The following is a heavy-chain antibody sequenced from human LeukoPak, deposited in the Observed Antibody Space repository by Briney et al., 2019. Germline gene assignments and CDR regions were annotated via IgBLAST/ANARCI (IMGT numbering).Heavy chain of an antibody. CDR1: GYSISSGYY. Sequence: SETLSLTCTVSGYSISSGYYWGWIRQPPGKGLEWIGSIYHSGSTYYNPSLKSRVTISVDTSKNQFSLKLSSVTAADTAVYYCARHYYYGSGSYYSMDVWGKGTTVTISS. CDR3: ARHYYYGSGSYYSMDV. V-gene: IGHV4-38-2*02. CDR2: IYHSGST. J-gene: IGHJ6*03. D-gene: IGHD3-10*01.